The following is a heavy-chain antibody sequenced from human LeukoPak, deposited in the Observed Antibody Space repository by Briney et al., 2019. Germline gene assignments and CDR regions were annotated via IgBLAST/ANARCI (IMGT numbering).Heavy chain of an antibody. Sequence: GASVKVSCKASGGTFSSYAISWVRQAPGQGLEWMGGIIPIFGTANYAQKFQGRVTMTRDTSISTAYMELSRLRSDDTAVYYCARAETANTDWGQGTLVTVSS. J-gene: IGHJ4*02. V-gene: IGHV1-69*05. CDR3: ARAETANTD. CDR1: GGTFSSYA. CDR2: IIPIFGTA.